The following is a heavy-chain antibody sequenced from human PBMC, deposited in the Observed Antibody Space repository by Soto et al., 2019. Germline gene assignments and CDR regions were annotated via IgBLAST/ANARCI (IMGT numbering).Heavy chain of an antibody. J-gene: IGHJ4*02. D-gene: IGHD2-2*01. Sequence: SETLSLTCTVSGGSISSYYWSWIRQPPGKGLEWIGYIYYSGSTNYNPSLKSRVTISVDTSKNQFSLKLSSVTAADTAVYYCAREGYCSSTSCYDYFDYWGQGTLVTVSS. V-gene: IGHV4-59*01. CDR1: GGSISSYY. CDR3: AREGYCSSTSCYDYFDY. CDR2: IYYSGST.